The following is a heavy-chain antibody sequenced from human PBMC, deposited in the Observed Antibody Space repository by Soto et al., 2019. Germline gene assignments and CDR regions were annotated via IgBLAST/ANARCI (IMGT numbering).Heavy chain of an antibody. CDR2: ISYDGSNK. CDR3: AGGYCISIFCYDGFYPNWLAF. Sequence: PGGSLRLSCAASGFTFSSYAMHWVRQAPGKGLEWVAVISYDGSNKYYADSVKGRFTISRDNSKNTLYLQMNSLRAEDTAVYYCAGGYCISIFCYDGFYPNWLAFCGQGTLVPGSS. CDR1: GFTFSSYA. V-gene: IGHV3-30-3*01. J-gene: IGHJ5*01. D-gene: IGHD2-2*01.